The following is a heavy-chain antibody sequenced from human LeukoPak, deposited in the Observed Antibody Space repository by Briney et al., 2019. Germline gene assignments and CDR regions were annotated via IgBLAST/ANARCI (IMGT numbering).Heavy chain of an antibody. Sequence: TPSETLSLTFTVSGGSIRSYYWSWIRQPAGEGLEGIGRIYTSGSTNYNPSLKSRVTMSVDTSKNQFSLKLSSVTAADTAVYYCARSNYFYDSSGPFDYWGQGTLVTVSS. D-gene: IGHD3-22*01. CDR2: IYTSGST. CDR3: ARSNYFYDSSGPFDY. J-gene: IGHJ4*02. CDR1: GGSIRSYY. V-gene: IGHV4-4*07.